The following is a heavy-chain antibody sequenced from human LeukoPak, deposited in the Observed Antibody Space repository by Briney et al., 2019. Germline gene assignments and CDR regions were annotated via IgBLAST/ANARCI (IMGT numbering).Heavy chain of an antibody. J-gene: IGHJ4*02. CDR2: ISSSSATI. CDR1: GFTFSSYS. CDR3: ARGGGSGYHDVDY. Sequence: GGSLRLSCAASGFTFSSYSMNWVRQAPGKGLEWISYISSSSATIYYADSAEGRFTISRDNAKNSLYLQMNSLRAEDTAVYYCARGGGSGYHDVDYWGQGTLVTVSS. D-gene: IGHD5-12*01. V-gene: IGHV3-48*01.